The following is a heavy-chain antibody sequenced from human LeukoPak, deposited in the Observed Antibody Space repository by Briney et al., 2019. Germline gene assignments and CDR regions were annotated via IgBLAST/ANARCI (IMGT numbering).Heavy chain of an antibody. Sequence: SETLSLTCTVSGGSISSGSYYWSWIRQPAGKGLEWIGCLYTSGNTNYNPSLKSRVTISVDTSKNQFSLKLSSVTAADTAVYYCAREGVGADDAFDIWGQGTMVTVSS. V-gene: IGHV4-61*02. CDR3: AREGVGADDAFDI. D-gene: IGHD1-26*01. CDR2: LYTSGNT. J-gene: IGHJ3*02. CDR1: GGSISSGSYY.